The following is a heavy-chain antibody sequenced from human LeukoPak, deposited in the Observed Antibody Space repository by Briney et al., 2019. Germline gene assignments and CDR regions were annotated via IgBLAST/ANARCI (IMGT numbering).Heavy chain of an antibody. J-gene: IGHJ6*02. Sequence: GGSLRLSCAASGFTFSSYAMSWVRQAPGKGLEWVSAISGSGGSTYYADSVKGRFTISRDNSKNTLYLQMNSLRAEDTAVYYCAKGSTSGYYYCGMDVWGQGTTVTVSS. D-gene: IGHD2-2*01. CDR2: ISGSGGST. V-gene: IGHV3-23*01. CDR1: GFTFSSYA. CDR3: AKGSTSGYYYCGMDV.